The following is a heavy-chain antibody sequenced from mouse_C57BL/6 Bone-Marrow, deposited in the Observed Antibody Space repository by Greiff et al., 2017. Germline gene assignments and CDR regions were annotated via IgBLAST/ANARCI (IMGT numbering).Heavy chain of an antibody. CDR2: INPGSGGT. CDR1: GYAFTNYL. J-gene: IGHJ3*01. Sequence: QVQLQQSGAELVRPGTSVTVSCKASGYAFTNYLIEWVKQRPGQGLEWIGVINPGSGGTNYNEKFKGKATLTADKSSSTAYMQLSSLTSEDSAVYFCARYDYGFAYWGQGTLVTVSA. V-gene: IGHV1-54*01. D-gene: IGHD2-4*01. CDR3: ARYDYGFAY.